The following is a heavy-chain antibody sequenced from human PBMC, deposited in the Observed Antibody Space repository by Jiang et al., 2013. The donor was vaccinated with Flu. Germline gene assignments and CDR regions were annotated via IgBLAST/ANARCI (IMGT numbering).Heavy chain of an antibody. CDR1: GYTLTELS. Sequence: SGAEVKKPGASVKVSCKVSGYTLTELSMHWVRQAPGKGLEWMGGFDPEDGETIYAQKFQGRVTMTEDTSTDTAYMELSSLRSEDTAVYYCATYRWLQLFWHKSNHFDYWGQGTMVTVSS. D-gene: IGHD5-24*01. CDR2: FDPEDGET. J-gene: IGHJ4*02. CDR3: ATYRWLQLFWHKSNHFDY. V-gene: IGHV1-24*01.